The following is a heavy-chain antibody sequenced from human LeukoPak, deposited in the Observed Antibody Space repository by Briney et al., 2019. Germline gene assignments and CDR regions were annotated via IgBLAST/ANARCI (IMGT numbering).Heavy chain of an antibody. CDR1: GGSISSYY. CDR3: ARELAVAGTQDYYYYYGMDV. J-gene: IGHJ6*02. Sequence: PSENLSLTCTVSGGSISSYYWSWIRQPPGQGLEWSGIINHSGTPNSNPSLKSRVTISVDPSKNQFSLKLSSVTAADTAVYYCARELAVAGTQDYYYYYGMDVWGQGTTVTVSS. CDR2: INHSGTP. D-gene: IGHD6-19*01. V-gene: IGHV4-59*01.